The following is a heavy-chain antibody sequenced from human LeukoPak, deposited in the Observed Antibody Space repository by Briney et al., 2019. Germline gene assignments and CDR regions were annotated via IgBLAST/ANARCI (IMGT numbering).Heavy chain of an antibody. CDR3: ARGGVFYYDSSPFDY. CDR1: GDTFSSYA. J-gene: IGHJ4*02. Sequence: ASVKVSCKASGDTFSSYAISWVRQAPGQGLEWMGRIIPIFGTANYAQKFQGRVTITTDESTSTAYMELSSLTSEDTAVYYCARGGVFYYDSSPFDYWGQGTLVTVSS. D-gene: IGHD3-22*01. V-gene: IGHV1-69*05. CDR2: IIPIFGTA.